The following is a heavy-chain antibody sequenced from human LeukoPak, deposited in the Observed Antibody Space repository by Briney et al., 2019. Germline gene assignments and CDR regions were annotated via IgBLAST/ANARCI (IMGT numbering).Heavy chain of an antibody. CDR1: GGTFSSYA. J-gene: IGHJ4*02. D-gene: IGHD3-10*01. Sequence: AASVKVSCKASGGTFSSYAISWVRQAPGQGLEWMGGIIPIFGTANYAQKLQGRVTMTTDTSTSTAYMELRSLRSDDTAVYYCARAGYYGSGSYYRGNWVERQADYWGQGTLVTVSS. CDR3: ARAGYYGSGSYYRGNWVERQADY. CDR2: IIPIFGTA. V-gene: IGHV1-69*05.